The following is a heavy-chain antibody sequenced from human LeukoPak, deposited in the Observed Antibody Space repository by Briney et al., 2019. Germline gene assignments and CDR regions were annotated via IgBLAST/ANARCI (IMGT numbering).Heavy chain of an antibody. CDR3: ARLRISGVGYYYYYYGMDV. CDR2: IIPIFGTA. Sequence: ASVKVSCKASGGTFSSYTISWVRQAPGQGLEWMGGIIPIFGTANYAQKFQGRVTITADESTSTACMELSSLRSEDTAVYYCARLRISGVGYYYYYYGMDVWGKGTTVTVSS. D-gene: IGHD2-15*01. V-gene: IGHV1-69*01. CDR1: GGTFSSYT. J-gene: IGHJ6*04.